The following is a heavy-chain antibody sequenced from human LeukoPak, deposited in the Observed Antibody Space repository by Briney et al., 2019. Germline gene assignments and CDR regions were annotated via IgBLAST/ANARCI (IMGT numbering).Heavy chain of an antibody. CDR2: IYYSGST. Sequence: SETLSLTCTVSGGSISSSSYYWGWIRQPPGKGLEWIGSIYYSGSTFYNPSLKSRVTISVDTSKNQFSLKLSSVTAADTAVYYCARGKGAYDFWSGYYKRRYYFDYWGQETLVTVSS. D-gene: IGHD3-3*01. V-gene: IGHV4-39*07. CDR3: ARGKGAYDFWSGYYKRRYYFDY. CDR1: GGSISSSSYY. J-gene: IGHJ4*02.